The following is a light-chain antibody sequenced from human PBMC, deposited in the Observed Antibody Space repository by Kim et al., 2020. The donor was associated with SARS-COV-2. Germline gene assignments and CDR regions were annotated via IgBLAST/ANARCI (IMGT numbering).Light chain of an antibody. Sequence: LSLAPGERATPPCRASQSVSSYLAWYQQKPGQAPRLLIYDASNRATGIPARFSGSGSGTDFTLTISSLEPEDFAVYYCQQRSNWLTFGQGTKLEI. CDR3: QQRSNWLT. CDR2: DAS. CDR1: QSVSSY. V-gene: IGKV3-11*01. J-gene: IGKJ2*01.